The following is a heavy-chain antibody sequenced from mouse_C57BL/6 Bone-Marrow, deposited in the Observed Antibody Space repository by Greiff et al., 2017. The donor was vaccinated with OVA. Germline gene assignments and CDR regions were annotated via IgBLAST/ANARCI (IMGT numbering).Heavy chain of an antibody. CDR2: INPSSGYT. Sequence: QVHVKQSGAELAKPGASVKLSCKASGYTFTSYWMHWVKQRPGQGLEWIGYINPSSGYTKYNQKFKDKATLTADKSSSTAYMQLSSLTYEDSAVYYCAITVVATEYFDVWGTGTTVTVSS. V-gene: IGHV1-7*01. CDR1: GYTFTSYW. D-gene: IGHD1-1*01. J-gene: IGHJ1*03. CDR3: AITVVATEYFDV.